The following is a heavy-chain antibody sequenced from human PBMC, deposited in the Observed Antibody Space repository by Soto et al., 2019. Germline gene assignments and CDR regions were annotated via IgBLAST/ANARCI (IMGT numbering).Heavy chain of an antibody. CDR2: INSDRSST. CDR3: ARGELRYFDWPIDAFDI. V-gene: IGHV3-74*01. CDR1: GFTFSSYW. Sequence: PGGSLRLSCAASGFTFSSYWMHWVRQAPGKGLVWVSRINSDRSSTSYADSVKGRFTISRDNAKNTLYLQMNSLRAEDTVVYYCARGELRYFDWPIDAFDIWGQGTMVTVSS. J-gene: IGHJ3*02. D-gene: IGHD3-9*01.